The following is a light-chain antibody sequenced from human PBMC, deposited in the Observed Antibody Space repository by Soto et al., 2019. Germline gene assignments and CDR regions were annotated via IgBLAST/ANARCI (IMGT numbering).Light chain of an antibody. CDR1: QDITNY. V-gene: IGKV1-33*01. CDR2: DAS. J-gene: IGKJ4*01. CDR3: QHYDNLPPT. Sequence: DIQMTQSPSSLSASEGDRVTITCQASQDITNYLNWYQQKPGTAPKLLIYDASTLETGVPSRFSGRGSGTDFTFTISSLQPEDVATYYCQHYDNLPPTFGGGTKVDIK.